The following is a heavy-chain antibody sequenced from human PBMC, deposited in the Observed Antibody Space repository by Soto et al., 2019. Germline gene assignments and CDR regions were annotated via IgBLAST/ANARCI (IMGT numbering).Heavy chain of an antibody. CDR2: IYYSGST. J-gene: IGHJ3*02. D-gene: IGHD3-9*01. CDR3: ARRYGGAFDI. V-gene: IGHV4-59*01. Sequence: QVQLQESGPGLVKPSETLSLTCTVSGGSISSYYWSWIRQPPEKGLEWIGYIYYSGSTNYNPSLKSRVTISVDTSKNQFFLKLSSVTAADPAVYYCARRYGGAFDIWGQGTMVTVSS. CDR1: GGSISSYY.